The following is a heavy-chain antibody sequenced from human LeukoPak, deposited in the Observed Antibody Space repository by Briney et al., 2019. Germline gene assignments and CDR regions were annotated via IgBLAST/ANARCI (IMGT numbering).Heavy chain of an antibody. CDR3: ARVRYFDL. J-gene: IGHJ2*01. Sequence: PSETLSLTCTVSGGSISSTRYYWGWIRQPPGKGLEWIGSIYYTGSTYYNPSLKSRVTISVDTSKNQFSLKLSSVTAADTAVYYCARVRYFDLWGRGALVTVSS. CDR2: IYYTGST. V-gene: IGHV4-39*01. CDR1: GGSISSTRYY.